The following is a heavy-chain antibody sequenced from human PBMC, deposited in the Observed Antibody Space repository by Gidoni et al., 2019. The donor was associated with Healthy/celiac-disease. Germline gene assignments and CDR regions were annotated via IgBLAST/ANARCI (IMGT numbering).Heavy chain of an antibody. CDR1: GYTFTGYY. J-gene: IGHJ3*02. D-gene: IGHD3-10*01. V-gene: IGHV1-2*02. CDR3: AREKGGRGEAFDI. CDR2: INPNSGGT. Sequence: QVQLVQSGAEVKKHGASVKVSCKASGYTFTGYYMHWVRQAPGQGLEGMGWINPNSGGTNYAQKFQGRVTMTRDTSISTAYMELSRLRSDDTAVYYCAREKGGRGEAFDIWGQGTMVTVSS.